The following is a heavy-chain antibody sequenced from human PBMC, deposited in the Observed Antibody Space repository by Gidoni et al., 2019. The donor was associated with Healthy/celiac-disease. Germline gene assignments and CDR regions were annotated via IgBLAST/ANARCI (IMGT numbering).Heavy chain of an antibody. CDR1: GFTFGDYA. CDR2: IRSKAYGGTT. V-gene: IGHV3-49*05. D-gene: IGHD6-19*01. CDR3: TGTHEIAVAGAFDY. J-gene: IGHJ4*02. Sequence: EVQLVESGGGLVKPGRSLRLSCTASGFTFGDYAMSWFRQAPGKGLEWVGFIRSKAYGGTTEYAASVKGRFTISRDDSKSIAYLQMNSLKTEDTAVYYCTGTHEIAVAGAFDYWGQGTLVTVSS.